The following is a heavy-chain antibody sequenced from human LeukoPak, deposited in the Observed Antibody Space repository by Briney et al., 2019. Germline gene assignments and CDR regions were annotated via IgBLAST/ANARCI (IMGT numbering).Heavy chain of an antibody. CDR1: GGSISSHY. Sequence: QASETLSLTCTVSGGSISSHYWSWIRQPPGKGLEWIGYIYYSGSTNYNPSLKSRVTISVDTSKNQFSLKLSSVTAADTAVYYCARAIPYYDILTGYYSTTTKNYGMDVWGQGTTVTVSS. CDR2: IYYSGST. D-gene: IGHD3-9*01. J-gene: IGHJ6*02. V-gene: IGHV4-59*11. CDR3: ARAIPYYDILTGYYSTTTKNYGMDV.